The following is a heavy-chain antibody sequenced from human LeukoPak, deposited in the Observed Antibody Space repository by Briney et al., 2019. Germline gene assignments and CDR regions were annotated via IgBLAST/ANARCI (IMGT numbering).Heavy chain of an antibody. CDR1: GFTFSSYG. Sequence: GGSLRLSCAASGFTFSSYGMHWVRQAPGKGLEWVAVIWYDGSNKYYADSVKGRFTISRDNSKNTLYLQMNSLRAEDTAVYYCARSRSGLYDGSGYYLGYWGQGTLVTVSS. D-gene: IGHD3-22*01. V-gene: IGHV3-33*01. CDR3: ARSRSGLYDGSGYYLGY. J-gene: IGHJ4*02. CDR2: IWYDGSNK.